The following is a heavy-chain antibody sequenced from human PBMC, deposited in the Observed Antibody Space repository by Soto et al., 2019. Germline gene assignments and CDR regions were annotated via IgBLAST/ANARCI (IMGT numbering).Heavy chain of an antibody. J-gene: IGHJ6*02. CDR2: IYYSGST. D-gene: IGHD1-26*01. V-gene: IGHV4-31*02. CDR3: AVSSYPLYYGMDV. Sequence: WTWIRQHPGEGLEWIGYIYYSGSTSYNPSLKSRLTISIDTSRNQFSLKLSSLTAADTAVYYCAVSSYPLYYGMDVWGQGTTGPVSS.